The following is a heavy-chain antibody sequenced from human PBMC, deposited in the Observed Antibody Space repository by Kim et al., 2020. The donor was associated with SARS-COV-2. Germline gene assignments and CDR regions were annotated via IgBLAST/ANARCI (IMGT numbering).Heavy chain of an antibody. CDR1: GFTFSSYG. J-gene: IGHJ4*02. CDR2: IWYDGSNK. CDR3: AVDQLTQTGTQWLVLPTGH. Sequence: GSLRLSCAASGFTFSSYGMHWVRQAPGKGLEWVAVIWYDGSNKYYADSVKGRFTISRDNSKNTLYLQMNSLRAEDTAVYYCAVDQLTQTGTQWLVLPTGHWGQGTLVTVSS. D-gene: IGHD6-19*01. V-gene: IGHV3-33*01.